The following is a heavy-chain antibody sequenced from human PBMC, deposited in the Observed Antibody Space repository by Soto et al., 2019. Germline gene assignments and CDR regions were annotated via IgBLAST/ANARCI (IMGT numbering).Heavy chain of an antibody. CDR3: ARATGPVVAATRLYYYGMDV. CDR1: GGSISSGGYY. CDR2: IYYSGST. D-gene: IGHD2-15*01. J-gene: IGHJ6*02. V-gene: IGHV4-31*03. Sequence: SETLSLTCTVSGGSISSGGYYWSWIRQHPGKGLEWIGYIYYSGSTYYNPSLKSRVAISVDTSKNQFSLKLSSVTAADTAVYYCARATGPVVAATRLYYYGMDVWGQGTTVTVSS.